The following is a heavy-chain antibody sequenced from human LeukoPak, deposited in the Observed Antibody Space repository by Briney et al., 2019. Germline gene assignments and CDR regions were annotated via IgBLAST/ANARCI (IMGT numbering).Heavy chain of an antibody. J-gene: IGHJ4*02. D-gene: IGHD1-1*01. CDR1: GGSISSYY. CDR3: ARNGNWNYVDY. CDR2: IYYNGNT. Sequence: PSETLSLTCTVSGGSISSYYWSWIRQPPGKGLEWIGYIYYNGNTNYIPSLKSRVTISVDTSKNQFSLRLSSVTAADTAVYYCARNGNWNYVDYWGQGTLVTASS. V-gene: IGHV4-59*08.